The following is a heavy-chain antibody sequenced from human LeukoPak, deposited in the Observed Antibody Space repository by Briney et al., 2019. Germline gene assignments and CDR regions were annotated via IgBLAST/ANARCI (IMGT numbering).Heavy chain of an antibody. J-gene: IGHJ3*02. V-gene: IGHV1-2*02. CDR1: GYTFTTYG. Sequence: GASVKVSCKASGYTFTTYGISWVRQAPGQGLEWMGWINPNSGGTNYAQKFQGRVTMTRDTSISTAYMELSRLRSDDTAVYYCARGLRTLDAFDIWGQGTMVTVSS. CDR2: INPNSGGT. D-gene: IGHD5-12*01. CDR3: ARGLRTLDAFDI.